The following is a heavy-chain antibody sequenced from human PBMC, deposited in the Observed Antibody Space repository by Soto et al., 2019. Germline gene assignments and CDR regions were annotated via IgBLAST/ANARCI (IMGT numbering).Heavy chain of an antibody. V-gene: IGHV4-34*01. CDR2: INHSGST. Sequence: QVQLQQWGAGLLKPSETLSLTCAVYGGSFSGYYWSWIRQPPGKGLEWIGEINHSGSTNYNPSLKSRVTISVDTSKNQFSLKLSSVTAADTAVYYCARGGEMLPGIAVAGTVVSDQARADFDYWGQGTLVTVSS. CDR1: GGSFSGYY. D-gene: IGHD6-19*01. J-gene: IGHJ4*02. CDR3: ARGGEMLPGIAVAGTVVSDQARADFDY.